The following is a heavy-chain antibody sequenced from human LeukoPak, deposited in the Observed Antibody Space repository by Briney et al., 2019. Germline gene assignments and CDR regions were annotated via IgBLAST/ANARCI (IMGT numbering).Heavy chain of an antibody. D-gene: IGHD3-3*01. CDR3: ARVRYYDFWSGRKGSFDY. Sequence: ASVKVSCKASGYTFTSYGISWVRQAPGQGLEWMGWISAYNGNTNYAQKLQGRVTMTTDTSTSTAYMELRSLRSDDTAVYYCARVRYYDFWSGRKGSFDYWGQGTLVTVS. CDR1: GYTFTSYG. V-gene: IGHV1-18*01. CDR2: ISAYNGNT. J-gene: IGHJ4*02.